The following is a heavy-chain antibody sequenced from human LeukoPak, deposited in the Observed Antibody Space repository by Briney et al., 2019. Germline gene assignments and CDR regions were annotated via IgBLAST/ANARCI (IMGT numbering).Heavy chain of an antibody. J-gene: IGHJ4*02. V-gene: IGHV1-2*02. CDR2: INPNTGDT. CDR3: ASYPRYSSSPPFDY. D-gene: IGHD6-19*01. CDR1: GYTFTGQD. Sequence: ASVKVSXKASGYTFTGQDMHWVRQAPGQGLEWMGWINPNTGDTNCAQKFQGRVTMTRDTTISTAYMELSRLTSDDTAVYYCASYPRYSSSPPFDYWGQGTLVTVSS.